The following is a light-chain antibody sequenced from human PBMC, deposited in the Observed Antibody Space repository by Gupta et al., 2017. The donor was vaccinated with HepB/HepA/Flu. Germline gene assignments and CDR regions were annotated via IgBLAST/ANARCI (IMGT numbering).Light chain of an antibody. J-gene: IGLJ2*01. CDR3: GTWDSSLSVV. CDR1: SSNIGNNY. V-gene: IGLV1-51*02. CDR2: ENN. Sequence: QSVLTPPPSVSAAPGQKVTISCSGSSSNIGNNYVSWYQQLPGTAPKLLIYENNKRPSGIPDRFSGSKSGTSATLGITGLQTGDEADYYCGTWDSSLSVVFGGGTKLTVL.